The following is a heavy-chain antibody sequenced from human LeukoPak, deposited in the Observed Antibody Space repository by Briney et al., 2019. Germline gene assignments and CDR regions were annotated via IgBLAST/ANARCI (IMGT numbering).Heavy chain of an antibody. Sequence: GASVKLSCTASGYTLTELSMHWVRQAPGKGLEWMGGFDSEGGETSYAQKFQGRVTMTEDTSKDTAYMELSSLRAEATAVYYCATLGGYYGILAGKVSDYWGQGTLDTVPS. J-gene: IGHJ4*02. CDR3: ATLGGYYGILAGKVSDY. CDR1: GYTLTELS. D-gene: IGHD3-9*01. V-gene: IGHV1-24*01. CDR2: FDSEGGET.